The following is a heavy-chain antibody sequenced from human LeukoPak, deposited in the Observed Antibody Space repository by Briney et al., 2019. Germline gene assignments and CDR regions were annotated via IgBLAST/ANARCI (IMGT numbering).Heavy chain of an antibody. CDR1: GYTFTGYY. J-gene: IGHJ4*02. V-gene: IGHV1-2*02. CDR2: INPNTGGT. CDR3: ARAPMIVVVFPPRLDF. D-gene: IGHD3-22*01. Sequence: ASVKVSCKTSGYTFTGYYMHWVGQAPGQGLEGMGWINPNTGGTNYAQKFQGRVTMTSDTSISTAYMELSSLRSDDTAMYYCARAPMIVVVFPPRLDFWGQGTLVTVSS.